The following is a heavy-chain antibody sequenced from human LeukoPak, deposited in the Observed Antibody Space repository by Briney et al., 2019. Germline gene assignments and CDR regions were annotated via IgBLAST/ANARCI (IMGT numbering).Heavy chain of an antibody. J-gene: IGHJ4*02. D-gene: IGHD2-15*01. CDR2: ISSSRSYI. V-gene: IGHV3-21*01. CDR3: ARADPLGYCSGGSCYSIPDY. CDR1: GFTFSSYS. Sequence: GGSLRLSCAASGFTFSSYSMNWVRQAPGKGLEWVSSISSSRSYIYYADSVKGRFTISRDNAKNSLYLQMNSLRAEDTAVYYCARADPLGYCSGGSCYSIPDYWGQGTLVTVSS.